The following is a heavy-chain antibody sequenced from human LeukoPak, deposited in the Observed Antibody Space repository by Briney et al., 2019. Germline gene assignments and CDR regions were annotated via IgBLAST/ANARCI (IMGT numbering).Heavy chain of an antibody. CDR3: ARHEPVITLSSYYYGMDV. Sequence: PGGSLRLSCAASGFTFSTYSMNWVRQAPGKGLEWVSSISTSSTYIYYADSVKGRFTISRDNVKNSLYLQMNSLRAEDTAVYYCARHEPVITLSSYYYGMDVWGPGTTVTVSS. CDR2: ISTSSTYI. V-gene: IGHV3-21*01. CDR1: GFTFSTYS. D-gene: IGHD1-14*01. J-gene: IGHJ6*02.